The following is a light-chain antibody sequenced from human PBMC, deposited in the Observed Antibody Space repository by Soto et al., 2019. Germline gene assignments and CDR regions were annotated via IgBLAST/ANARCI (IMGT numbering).Light chain of an antibody. CDR1: SSNIGAGYD. CDR2: GNS. Sequence: QPVLTQPPSVSGAPGQRVTISCTGNSSNIGAGYDVHWYQQFPGTAPKLLIYGNSNRPSGVPDRFSGSKSGTSASLAITGLQAEDEADYYCQSYDRSLSGGVFGGGTKLTAL. CDR3: QSYDRSLSGGV. J-gene: IGLJ2*01. V-gene: IGLV1-40*01.